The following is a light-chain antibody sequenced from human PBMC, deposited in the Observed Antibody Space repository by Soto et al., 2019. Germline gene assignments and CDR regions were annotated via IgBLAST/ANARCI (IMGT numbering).Light chain of an antibody. V-gene: IGLV2-14*03. Sequence: QSALTQPASVSGSPGQSITISCTGTSSDVGGYNYSSWYQQHPGKAPKFIIYDVRNRPSGVSNRFSGSRSGNTASLTISGLQAEDEAHYYCSSYTSSNTVIFGGGTKLTVL. CDR2: DVR. CDR3: SSYTSSNTVI. CDR1: SSDVGGYNY. J-gene: IGLJ2*01.